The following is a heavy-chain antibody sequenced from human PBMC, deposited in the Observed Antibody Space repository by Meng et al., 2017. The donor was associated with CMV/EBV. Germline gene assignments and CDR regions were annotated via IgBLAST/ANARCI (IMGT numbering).Heavy chain of an antibody. V-gene: IGHV4-39*07. CDR1: GGSISSSSYY. J-gene: IGHJ4*02. CDR3: ARDTIVVVPAASGGFDY. Sequence: GSLRLSCTVSGGSISSSSYYWGWIRQPPGKGLEWIGSIYYSGSTYYNPSLKSRVTISVDTSKNQFSLKLSSVTAADTAVYYCARDTIVVVPAASGGFDYWGQGTLVTVFS. D-gene: IGHD2-2*01. CDR2: IYYSGST.